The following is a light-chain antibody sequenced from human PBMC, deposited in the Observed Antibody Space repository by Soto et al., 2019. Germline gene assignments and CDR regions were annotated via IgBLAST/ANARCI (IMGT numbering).Light chain of an antibody. J-gene: IGLJ1*01. Sequence: QSVLTQPASVSGSPVQSITISCTGTSSDVGGYNYVSWYQQHPGKAPKLMIYDVSNRPSGVSNRFSGSKSGNTASLTISGLQAEDEADYYCSSYTSSSNYVFGTGTKVTV. CDR2: DVS. CDR1: SSDVGGYNY. V-gene: IGLV2-14*01. CDR3: SSYTSSSNYV.